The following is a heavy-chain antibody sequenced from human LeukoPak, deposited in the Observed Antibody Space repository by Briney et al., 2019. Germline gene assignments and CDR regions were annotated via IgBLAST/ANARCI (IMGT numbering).Heavy chain of an antibody. J-gene: IGHJ3*02. CDR2: ISWNSGSI. Sequence: QAGGSLRLSCAASGFTFDDYAMHWVRQAPGKGLEWLSGISWNSGSIGYADSVKGRFTISRDNAKNSLYLQMNSLRVEDTALYYCAKAALQLEGAFDIWGQGTMVTVSS. V-gene: IGHV3-9*01. CDR1: GFTFDDYA. D-gene: IGHD6-6*01. CDR3: AKAALQLEGAFDI.